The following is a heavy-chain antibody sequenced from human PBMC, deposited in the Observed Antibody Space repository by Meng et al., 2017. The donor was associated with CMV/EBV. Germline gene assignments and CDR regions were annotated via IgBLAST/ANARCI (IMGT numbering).Heavy chain of an antibody. CDR1: GYSFTSYW. V-gene: IGHV5-51*01. Sequence: GESLKISCKGSGYSFTSYWIGWVRQMPGKGLEWMGIIYPGDSDTRYSPSFQGQVTISADKSISTAYLQWSNLKASDTAMYYCAREVVPAAMMNYFDYWGQGTLVTVSS. CDR2: IYPGDSDT. D-gene: IGHD2-2*01. J-gene: IGHJ4*02. CDR3: AREVVPAAMMNYFDY.